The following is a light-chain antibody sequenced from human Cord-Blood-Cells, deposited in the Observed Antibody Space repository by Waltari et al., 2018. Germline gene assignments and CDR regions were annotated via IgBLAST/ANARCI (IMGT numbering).Light chain of an antibody. CDR1: SSNIGSNY. CDR2: RNN. V-gene: IGLV1-47*01. CDR3: AAWDDSLSGSAV. J-gene: IGLJ7*01. Sequence: QSVLTQPPSASGTPGQRVTISCSGSSSNIGSNYVYWYQQLPGTAPQLLIYRNNQRPSGVPDRFSGSKSGTSASLAISGLRSEDESDYYCAAWDDSLSGSAVFGGGTQLTVL.